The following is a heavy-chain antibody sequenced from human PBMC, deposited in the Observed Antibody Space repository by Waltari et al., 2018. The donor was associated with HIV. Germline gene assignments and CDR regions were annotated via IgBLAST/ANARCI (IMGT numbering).Heavy chain of an antibody. CDR3: AHRREKYYYDSSGYRGPFDY. CDR2: IYWNDDK. D-gene: IGHD3-22*01. Sequence: QITLKESGPTLVQPTPTSTLTCTSGVGVGWIRQPPGKTLEWLALIYWNDDKRYSPSLKSRITITKDTSKNQVVLTMTNMDPVDTATYYCAHRREKYYYDSSGYRGPFDYWGQGTLVTVSS. J-gene: IGHJ4*02. V-gene: IGHV2-5*01. CDR1: SGVG.